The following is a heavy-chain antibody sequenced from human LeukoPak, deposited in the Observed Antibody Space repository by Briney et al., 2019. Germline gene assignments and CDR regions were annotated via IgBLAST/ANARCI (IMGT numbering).Heavy chain of an antibody. CDR3: AKVNSQWLAYYDYGMDV. V-gene: IGHV3-23*01. CDR1: GFTFSSYA. Sequence: GGSLRLSCAASGFTFSSYAMRWVRQATGKGLEWVSAISGSGGSTYYADSVKGRFTISRDNSKNTLYLQMNSLRAEDTAVYYCAKVNSQWLAYYDYGMDVWGQGTTVTASS. CDR2: ISGSGGST. D-gene: IGHD6-19*01. J-gene: IGHJ6*02.